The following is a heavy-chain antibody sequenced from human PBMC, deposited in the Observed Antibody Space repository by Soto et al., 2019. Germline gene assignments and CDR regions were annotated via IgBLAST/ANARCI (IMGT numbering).Heavy chain of an antibody. CDR3: ASCRYGSGKRGPYYYYGMDV. CDR2: IYYSGST. Sequence: SETLSLTCTVSGGSISSGGYYWSWIRQHPGKGLEWIGYIYYSGSTYYNPSLKSRVTISVDTSKNQFSLKLSSVTAADTAVYYCASCRYGSGKRGPYYYYGMDVWGQGTTVTVSS. J-gene: IGHJ6*02. D-gene: IGHD3-10*01. V-gene: IGHV4-31*03. CDR1: GGSISSGGYY.